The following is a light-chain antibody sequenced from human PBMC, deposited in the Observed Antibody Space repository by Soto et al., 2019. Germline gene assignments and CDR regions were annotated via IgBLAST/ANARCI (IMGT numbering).Light chain of an antibody. J-gene: IGKJ1*01. CDR3: QQSYSPPRT. Sequence: DVRRTRWPSSLSASVGDRVTITCRASQSISSYLNWYQQKPGKAPKLLIYASSSLQSGVPSRFSGSGSGTDFTLTISSLQPEDFATYHCQQSYSPPRTFGQGTKVDIK. CDR1: QSISSY. CDR2: ASS. V-gene: IGKV1-39*01.